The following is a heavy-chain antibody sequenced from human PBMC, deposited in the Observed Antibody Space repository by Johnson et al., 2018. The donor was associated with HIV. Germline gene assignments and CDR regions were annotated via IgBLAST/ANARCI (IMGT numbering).Heavy chain of an antibody. CDR3: ARAYSYGVFDI. D-gene: IGHD5-18*01. CDR2: IYSGDTT. Sequence: VQLVESGGGVVQPGRSLRLSCAASGFTFSSYAMHWVRQAPGKGLEWVSVIYSGDTTYYADSVKDRFTISRDNSKNTLYLQMNSLRAEDTALYYCARAYSYGVFDIWGQGTMVTVSS. J-gene: IGHJ3*02. CDR1: GFTFSSYA. V-gene: IGHV3-66*01.